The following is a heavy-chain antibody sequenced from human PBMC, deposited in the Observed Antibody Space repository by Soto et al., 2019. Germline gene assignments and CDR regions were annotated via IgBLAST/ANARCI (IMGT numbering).Heavy chain of an antibody. D-gene: IGHD1-1*01. J-gene: IGHJ5*02. CDR1: GGSISSGDYY. V-gene: IGHV4-30-4*01. CDR3: ARLEPRSAWFDP. CDR2: IYYSGST. Sequence: PSETLSLTCTVSGGSISSGDYYWSWIRQPPGKGLEWIGYIYYSGSTYYNPSLKSRVTISVDPSKNQFSLKLSSVTAADTAVYYCARLEPRSAWFDPWGQGTLVTVYS.